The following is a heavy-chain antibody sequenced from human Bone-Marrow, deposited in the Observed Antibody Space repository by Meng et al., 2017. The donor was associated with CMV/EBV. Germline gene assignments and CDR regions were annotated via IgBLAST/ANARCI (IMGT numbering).Heavy chain of an antibody. CDR3: ATIGAGHGELDI. CDR2: ISAYNGNT. Sequence: ASVKVSCKASGYTFTSYGISWVRQAPGQGLEWMGWISAYNGNTNYAQKLQGRVTITRNTSISKAYMELSSLRSEDTAVYYCATIGAGHGELDIWGQGTMVTVSS. CDR1: GYTFTSYG. D-gene: IGHD6-13*01. J-gene: IGHJ3*02. V-gene: IGHV1-18*01.